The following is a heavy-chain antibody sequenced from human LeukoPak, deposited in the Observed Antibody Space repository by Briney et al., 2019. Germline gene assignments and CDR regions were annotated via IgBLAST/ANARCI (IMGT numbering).Heavy chain of an antibody. CDR1: LFTPSSYA. V-gene: IGHV3-23*01. CDR3: AKDSPPRRPFFVVVVDFFDY. J-gene: IGHJ4*02. D-gene: IGHD3-22*01. Sequence: PGGSLRLSCAASLFTPSSYAMSWVRHAPGKGREWGSPISGIGVSTYSTDSVKSRVTISRDNSKKPLYLQMNSLRAEDTAVYYCAKDSPPRRPFFVVVVDFFDYWGQGTLVTVSS. CDR2: ISGIGVST.